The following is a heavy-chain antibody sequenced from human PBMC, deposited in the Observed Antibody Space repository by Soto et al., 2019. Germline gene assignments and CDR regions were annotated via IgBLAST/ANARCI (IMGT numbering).Heavy chain of an antibody. J-gene: IGHJ6*02. CDR1: GGTFSSYA. V-gene: IGHV1-69*13. D-gene: IGHD2-2*01. CDR3: ASLDYCSSTSCYPVGNGMDV. Sequence: SVKVSCKASGGTFSSYAISWVRQAPGQGLEWMGGIIPIFGTANYAQKFQGRVTITADESTSTAYMELSSLRSEDTAVYYCASLDYCSSTSCYPVGNGMDVWGQGTTVTVSS. CDR2: IIPIFGTA.